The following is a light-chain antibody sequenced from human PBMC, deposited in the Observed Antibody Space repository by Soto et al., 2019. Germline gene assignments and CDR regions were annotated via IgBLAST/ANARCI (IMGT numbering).Light chain of an antibody. CDR1: SSDVGAYNY. J-gene: IGLJ1*01. Sequence: QSALTQPASVSGSPGQSITISCTGTSSDVGAYNYVSWYQQHAGKAPKLMIYGVSNRPSGVSNRCSGSKSGNTASLTISGLQAEDEGDYYCSSYTNSGTLGVFGTGTKVTVL. CDR3: SSYTNSGTLGV. V-gene: IGLV2-14*03. CDR2: GVS.